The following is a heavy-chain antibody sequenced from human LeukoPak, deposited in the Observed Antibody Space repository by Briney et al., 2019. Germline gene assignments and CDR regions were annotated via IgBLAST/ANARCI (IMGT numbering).Heavy chain of an antibody. CDR3: ATLTTPGWFNP. CDR1: GGSISSTSYY. J-gene: IGHJ5*02. D-gene: IGHD1-1*01. Sequence: SETLSLTCTVSGGSISSTSYYWGWIRQPPGKGLEWIGNIYYSGSTYYNPSLKSRVTISVDTSKNQFSPKLSSVTAADTAVYYCATLTTPGWFNPWGQGTLVTVSS. V-gene: IGHV4-39*07. CDR2: IYYSGST.